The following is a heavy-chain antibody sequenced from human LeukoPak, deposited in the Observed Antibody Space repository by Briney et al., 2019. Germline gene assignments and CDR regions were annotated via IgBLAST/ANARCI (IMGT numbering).Heavy chain of an antibody. CDR2: ISAYNGNT. J-gene: IGHJ2*01. V-gene: IGHV1-18*01. CDR3: ARENFSGSYASYFDL. D-gene: IGHD1-26*01. CDR1: GYTFTSYG. Sequence: ASVKVSCKASGYTFTSYGISWVRQAPGQGLEWMGWISAYNGNTDYAQKLQGRVTMTTDTSTSTAYMELRGLRSDDTAVYYCARENFSGSYASYFDLWGRDTLVTVSS.